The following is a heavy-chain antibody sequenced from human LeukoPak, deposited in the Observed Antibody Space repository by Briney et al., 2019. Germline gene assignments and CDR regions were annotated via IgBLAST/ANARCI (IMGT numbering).Heavy chain of an antibody. V-gene: IGHV3-23*01. CDR1: GFTFSSYA. Sequence: PGGSLRLSCAASGFTFSSYAVSWVRQAPGRGLEWVSAISGSGGSTYYADSVKGRFTISRDNSKNTLYLQMNSLRAEDTAVYYCAKDQVTMVRGVPDYWGQGTLVTVSS. CDR2: ISGSGGST. J-gene: IGHJ4*02. D-gene: IGHD3-10*01. CDR3: AKDQVTMVRGVPDY.